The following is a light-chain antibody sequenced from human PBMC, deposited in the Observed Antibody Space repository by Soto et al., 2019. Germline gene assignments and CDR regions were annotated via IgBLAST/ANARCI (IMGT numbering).Light chain of an antibody. CDR2: EVS. V-gene: IGLV2-14*01. Sequence: QSVLTQPASVSGSPGQSITISCTGTSSDLGAYNYVSWYQQHPGKAPKLIIYEVSNRPSGVSNRFSGSKSDNTASLTISGLQTEDEADYYCSSYTSTSSWVFGGGPKVTVL. J-gene: IGLJ3*02. CDR1: SSDLGAYNY. CDR3: SSYTSTSSWV.